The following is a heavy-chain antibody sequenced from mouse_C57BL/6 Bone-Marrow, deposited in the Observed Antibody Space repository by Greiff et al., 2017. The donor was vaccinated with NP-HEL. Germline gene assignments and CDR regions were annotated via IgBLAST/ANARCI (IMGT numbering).Heavy chain of an antibody. V-gene: IGHV1-53*01. CDR1: GYTFTSYW. CDR3: ARGGRTAQATFAWFAY. CDR2: INPSNGGT. D-gene: IGHD3-2*02. Sequence: QVQLKQPGTELVKPGASVKLSCKASGYTFTSYWMHWVKQRPGQGLEWIGNINPSNGGTNYNEKFKSKATLTVDKSSSTAYMQLSSLTSEDSAVYYCARGGRTAQATFAWFAYWGQGTLVTVSA. J-gene: IGHJ3*01.